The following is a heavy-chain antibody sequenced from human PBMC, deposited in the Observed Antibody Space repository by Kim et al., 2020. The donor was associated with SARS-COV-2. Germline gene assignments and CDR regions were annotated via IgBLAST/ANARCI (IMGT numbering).Heavy chain of an antibody. V-gene: IGHV3-23*01. CDR1: GFTFSSYA. Sequence: GGSLRLSCAASGFTFSSYAMSWVRQAPGKGLEWVSAISGSGGSTYYADSVKGRFTISRDNSKNTLYLQMNSLRAEDTAVYYCAKDGTGATPPYYYYYYYGMDVWGQGTTVTVSS. J-gene: IGHJ6*02. D-gene: IGHD1-26*01. CDR2: ISGSGGST. CDR3: AKDGTGATPPYYYYYYYGMDV.